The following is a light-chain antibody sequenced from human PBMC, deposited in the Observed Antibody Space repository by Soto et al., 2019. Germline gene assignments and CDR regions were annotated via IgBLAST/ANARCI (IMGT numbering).Light chain of an antibody. J-gene: IGKJ1*01. CDR3: QQYDGSPSWT. V-gene: IGKV3-20*01. CDR2: GAS. Sequence: EIVLTQSPGTLSLSPGERATLSCRASQSVSSSYLVWYQQKPGQAPRLLIYGASSRATGIPDRFSGSGSGTDVSLTNSRLELEDFSVYYCQQYDGSPSWTFGQGTKVE. CDR1: QSVSSSY.